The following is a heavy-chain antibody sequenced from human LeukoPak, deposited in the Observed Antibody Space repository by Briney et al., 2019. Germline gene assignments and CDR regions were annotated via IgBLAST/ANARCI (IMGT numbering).Heavy chain of an antibody. J-gene: IGHJ4*02. D-gene: IGHD4/OR15-4a*01. CDR3: APWGLWWSGY. Sequence: GGSLRLSCAASGFTFNSYWMSWVRQAPGKGLEWVANIKQDGSEKYYVDSVKGRFTISRDNAKNSLFLQVNSLRAEDTAVYYCAPWGLWWSGYWGQGTLVTVSS. CDR2: IKQDGSEK. V-gene: IGHV3-7*01. CDR1: GFTFNSYW.